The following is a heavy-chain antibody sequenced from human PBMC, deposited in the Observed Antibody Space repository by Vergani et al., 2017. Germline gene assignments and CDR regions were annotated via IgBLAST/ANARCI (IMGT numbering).Heavy chain of an antibody. CDR1: GYSFTSYW. D-gene: IGHD3-10*01. J-gene: IGHJ6*02. V-gene: IGHV5-51*01. CDR2: IYPGDSDT. Sequence: EVQLVQSGAEVKKPGESLKISCKGSGYSFTSYWIGWVRQMPGKGLEWMGIIYPGDSDTRYSPSFQGQVTISADKSISTAYLQWSSLKASDTALYYCARQRTPITXVRGVIIGFLYGYYGMDVWGQGTTVTVSS. CDR3: ARQRTPITXVRGVIIGFLYGYYGMDV.